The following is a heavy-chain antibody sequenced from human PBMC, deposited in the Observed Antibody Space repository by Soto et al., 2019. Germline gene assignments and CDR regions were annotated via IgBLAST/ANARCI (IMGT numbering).Heavy chain of an antibody. Sequence: QVQLVESGGGVVQPGRSLRLSCAASGFTFSSYGMHWVRQAPGKGLEWVAVISYDGSNKYYADSVKGRFTISRDNSKDTLHLQINSLRGEGTAVYYCANAGGSRQYGIYVWGQGTTVTVPS. CDR2: ISYDGSNK. J-gene: IGHJ6*02. D-gene: IGHD3-10*01. V-gene: IGHV3-30*18. CDR3: ANAGGSRQYGIYV. CDR1: GFTFSSYG.